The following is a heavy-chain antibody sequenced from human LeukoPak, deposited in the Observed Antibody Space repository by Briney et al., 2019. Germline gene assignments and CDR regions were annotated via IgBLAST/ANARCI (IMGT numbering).Heavy chain of an antibody. J-gene: IGHJ3*02. Sequence: GGSLRLSCAASGFTFSSYGMHWVRQAPGKGLEWVAFIRYDGSNKYYADSVKGRFTISRDNSKNTLYLQMNSLRAEDTAVYYCAKPQAGCSSGSWAFDIWGQGTMVTVSS. V-gene: IGHV3-30*02. CDR2: IRYDGSNK. CDR1: GFTFSSYG. CDR3: AKPQAGCSSGSWAFDI. D-gene: IGHD6-19*01.